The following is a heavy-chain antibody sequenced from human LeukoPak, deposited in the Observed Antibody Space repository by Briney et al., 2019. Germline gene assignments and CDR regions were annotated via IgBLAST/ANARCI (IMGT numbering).Heavy chain of an antibody. V-gene: IGHV3-23*01. D-gene: IGHD2-2*02. CDR1: GFTVSSNY. Sequence: PGGSLRLSCAASGFTVSSNYMSWVRQAPGKGLEWVSAISGSGDSTYYADSVKGRFTISRDNSKNTLYLQMNSLRAEDTAVYYCAKPDCSSTSCYTLDSWGQGTLVTVSS. J-gene: IGHJ4*02. CDR3: AKPDCSSTSCYTLDS. CDR2: ISGSGDST.